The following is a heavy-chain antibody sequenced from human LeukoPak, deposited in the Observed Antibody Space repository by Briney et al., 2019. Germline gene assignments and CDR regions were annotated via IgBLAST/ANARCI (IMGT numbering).Heavy chain of an antibody. V-gene: IGHV1-69*06. CDR1: GGTFSSYA. J-gene: IGHJ3*02. Sequence: SVKVSCKASGGTFSSYAISWVRQAPGQGLEWMGGIIPIFGTANYAQKFQGRVTITADRSTSTAYMELSSLRSEDTAVYYCARANGGRDAFDIWGQGTMVTVSS. CDR3: ARANGGRDAFDI. D-gene: IGHD2-15*01. CDR2: IIPIFGTA.